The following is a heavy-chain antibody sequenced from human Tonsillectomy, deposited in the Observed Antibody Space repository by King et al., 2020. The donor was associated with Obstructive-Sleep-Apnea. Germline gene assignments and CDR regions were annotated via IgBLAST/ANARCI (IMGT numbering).Heavy chain of an antibody. CDR3: ARDGRILRYFDWSAGYGMDV. CDR2: ISSSSSYI. D-gene: IGHD3-9*01. Sequence: QLVQSGGGLVKPGGSLRLSCAASGFTFSSYSMNWVRQAPGKGLEWVSSISSSSSYIYSADSVKGRFTNSRDNAKNSLYLQMNSLRAEDTAVYYSARDGRILRYFDWSAGYGMDVWGQGTTVTVSS. J-gene: IGHJ6*02. V-gene: IGHV3-21*01. CDR1: GFTFSSYS.